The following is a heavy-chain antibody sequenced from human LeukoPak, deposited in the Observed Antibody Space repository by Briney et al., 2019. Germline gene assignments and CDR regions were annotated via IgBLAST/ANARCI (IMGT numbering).Heavy chain of an antibody. D-gene: IGHD2-2*01. CDR3: AREIGYCSSTSCFFYAFDI. Sequence: PNSGGTNYAQKFQGRVTMPRDTSISTAYMELSRLRSDDTAVYYCAREIGYCSSTSCFFYAFDIWGQGTMVTVSS. J-gene: IGHJ3*02. V-gene: IGHV1-2*02. CDR2: PNSGGT.